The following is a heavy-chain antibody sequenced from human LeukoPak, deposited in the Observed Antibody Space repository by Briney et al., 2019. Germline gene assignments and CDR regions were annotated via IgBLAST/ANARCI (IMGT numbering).Heavy chain of an antibody. CDR3: ARDQIVVVTAIDY. J-gene: IGHJ4*02. CDR2: ISAYNGNT. Sequence: GASVKVSCKASGYTFTSYGISWVRQAPGQGLEWMGWISAYNGNTNYAQKLQGRVTMTTDTSTSTVYMELRSLRSDDTAVYYCARDQIVVVTAIDYWGQGTLVTVSS. CDR1: GYTFTSYG. V-gene: IGHV1-18*01. D-gene: IGHD2-21*02.